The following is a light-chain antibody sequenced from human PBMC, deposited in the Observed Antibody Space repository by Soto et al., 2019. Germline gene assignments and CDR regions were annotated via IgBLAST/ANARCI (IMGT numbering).Light chain of an antibody. J-gene: IGLJ1*01. CDR3: TSYTRRSTYV. Sequence: QSALTQPASVSGSPGHSITISCTGTNXDXGGYKYVSRHRHKQGRATKLLIYDVSNRNSGVSNRFSASNSGQKPSPTISGLQAEHAADYYCTSYTRRSTYVFGTG. CDR1: NXDXGGYKY. CDR2: DVS. V-gene: IGLV2-14*03.